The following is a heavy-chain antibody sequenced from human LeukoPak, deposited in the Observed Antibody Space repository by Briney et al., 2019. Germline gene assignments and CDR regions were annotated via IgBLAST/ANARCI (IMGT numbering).Heavy chain of an antibody. CDR3: ARVRYGGYAGGSDY. Sequence: SETLSLTCAVYGGPFSGYYWSWIRQPPGKGLEWIGEINHSGSTNYNPSLKSRVTISVDTSKNQCSLKLSSVTAADTAVYYCARVRYGGYAGGSDYWGQGTLVTVSS. V-gene: IGHV4-34*01. J-gene: IGHJ4*02. CDR2: INHSGST. D-gene: IGHD5-12*01. CDR1: GGPFSGYY.